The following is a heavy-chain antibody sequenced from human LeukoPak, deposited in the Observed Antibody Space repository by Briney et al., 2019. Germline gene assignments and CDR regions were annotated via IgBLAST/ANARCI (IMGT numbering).Heavy chain of an antibody. V-gene: IGHV3-69-1*01. Sequence: KRRGCLRLSCAQAVYSSTEDSSSRVRPTPQKRREWVSSIGRRVVFIYYTDSVKGRFTISRDNAKKSLFLEMNSLRAEDTALYFCARETIPLSVPDGSGSYYYYYYMDVWGKGTTVTVSS. CDR2: IGRRVVFI. J-gene: IGHJ6*03. CDR3: ARETIPLSVPDGSGSYYYYYYMDV. D-gene: IGHD3-22*01. CDR1: VYSSTEDS.